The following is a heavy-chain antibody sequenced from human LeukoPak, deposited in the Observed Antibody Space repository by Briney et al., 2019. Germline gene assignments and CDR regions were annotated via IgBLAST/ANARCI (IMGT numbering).Heavy chain of an antibody. V-gene: IGHV1-2*02. J-gene: IGHJ4*02. CDR1: GYTFSGYY. Sequence: ASVKVSCKASGYTFSGYYMFWVRQASGQGLEWMGRINLNSGDTNYAQKFQGRVTLTRDTSITTAYMELRGLISDDTAVYYCARGHSTSSSFDYWGQGTLVTVSS. D-gene: IGHD6-6*01. CDR2: INLNSGDT. CDR3: ARGHSTSSSFDY.